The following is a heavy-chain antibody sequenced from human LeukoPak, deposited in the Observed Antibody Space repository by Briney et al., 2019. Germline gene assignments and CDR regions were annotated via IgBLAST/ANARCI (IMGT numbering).Heavy chain of an antibody. CDR1: GDSVSSGSYY. D-gene: IGHD3-22*01. J-gene: IGHJ4*02. Sequence: SETLSLTCTVSGDSVSSGSYYWSWIRQPPGKGLEWIGYIYYSGSTNYNPSLKSRVTISVDTSKNQFSLKLSSVTAADTAVYYCARFASSGYYYSYFDYWGQGTLVTVSS. CDR2: IYYSGST. CDR3: ARFASSGYYYSYFDY. V-gene: IGHV4-61*01.